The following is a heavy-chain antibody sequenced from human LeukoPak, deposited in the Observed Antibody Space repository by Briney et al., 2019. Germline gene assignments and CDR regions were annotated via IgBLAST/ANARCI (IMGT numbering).Heavy chain of an antibody. J-gene: IGHJ5*01. CDR3: ARASGSYWWFDS. Sequence: GASVKVSCKASGYTFTSYYLSWVRQAPGQGLEGMGCVNPNSGDTDYAQKFQGSVTMTRDTSISTVYMELSRLRSDDTAVYYCARASGSYWWFDSWGQGTLVTVSS. CDR1: GYTFTSYY. V-gene: IGHV1-2*02. D-gene: IGHD1-26*01. CDR2: VNPNSGDT.